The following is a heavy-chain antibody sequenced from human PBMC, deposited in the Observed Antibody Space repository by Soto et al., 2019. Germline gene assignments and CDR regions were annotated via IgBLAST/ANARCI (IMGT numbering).Heavy chain of an antibody. CDR1: GFTFSTYW. Sequence: EVQLVESGGGLVQPGGSLRLSCAASGFTFSTYWMSWVRQAPGKGLEWVANINQDGSEKYYVDSVKGRFTIPIDNAKNSLYVQMTSLRADDTAVYYCARARGWNIVIIPAASDYWGQGTLVTVSS. J-gene: IGHJ4*02. V-gene: IGHV3-7*01. CDR2: INQDGSEK. D-gene: IGHD2-2*01. CDR3: ARARGWNIVIIPAASDY.